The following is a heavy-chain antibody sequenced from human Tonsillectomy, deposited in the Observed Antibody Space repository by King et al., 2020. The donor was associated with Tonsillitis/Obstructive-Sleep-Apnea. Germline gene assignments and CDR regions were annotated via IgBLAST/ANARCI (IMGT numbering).Heavy chain of an antibody. CDR1: GFTFSSYA. Sequence: VQLVESGGGVVQPGGSLRLSCAASGFTFSSYAMNWFRQAPGKGLEWVLILSYDGTNKFYAASVEGRFSVSRDNSKHICYLQLNSLRPEDTAGYYRARVHYDHGAHWFDPWGQGTLVTVSS. D-gene: IGHD3-16*01. CDR2: LSYDGTNK. CDR3: ARVHYDHGAHWFDP. J-gene: IGHJ5*02. V-gene: IGHV3-30*01.